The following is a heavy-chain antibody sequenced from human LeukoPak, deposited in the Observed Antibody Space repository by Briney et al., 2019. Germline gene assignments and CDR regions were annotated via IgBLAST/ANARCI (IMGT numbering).Heavy chain of an antibody. CDR1: GFTFSDYY. J-gene: IGHJ3*02. Sequence: GGSLRLSCAASGFTFSDYYMSWIRQAPGKGLEWVSYISSSGSIIYYADSVKGRFTISRDNAKNSLYLQMNSLRAEDTAVYYCARGLQYSGSYYGGWEAFDIWGQGTMVTVSS. V-gene: IGHV3-11*01. D-gene: IGHD1-26*01. CDR2: ISSSGSII. CDR3: ARGLQYSGSYYGGWEAFDI.